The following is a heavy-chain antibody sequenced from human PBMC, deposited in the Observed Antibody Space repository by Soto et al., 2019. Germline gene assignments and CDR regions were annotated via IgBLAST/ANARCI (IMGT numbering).Heavy chain of an antibody. Sequence: EVQLVESGGGLVQPGGSLRLSCAASGFTFSTYWMHWVRQAPGTGPVWVSRIKDDATKTWYADSVKGRLTISRDNAKNTLYLQMNSLRAEDTAVYYCATECTDSGCRYFDSWGQGTLVTVSP. D-gene: IGHD4-17*01. V-gene: IGHV3-74*01. CDR2: IKDDATKT. CDR3: ATECTDSGCRYFDS. J-gene: IGHJ4*02. CDR1: GFTFSTYW.